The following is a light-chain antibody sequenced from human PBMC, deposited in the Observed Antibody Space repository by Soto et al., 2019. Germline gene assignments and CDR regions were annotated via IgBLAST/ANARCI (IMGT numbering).Light chain of an antibody. J-gene: IGKJ1*01. CDR1: QSVSNS. CDR3: QQRDYWPRT. V-gene: IGKV3-11*01. CDR2: DAS. Sequence: EVVLTQSPATLSLSPGERATLSCRASQSVSNSLAWYHQKPGQAPRLLVYDASNRATGIPARFSGSGSGTDFTLTISSLEPEDFAVYYCQQRDYWPRTFGQGTKVEF.